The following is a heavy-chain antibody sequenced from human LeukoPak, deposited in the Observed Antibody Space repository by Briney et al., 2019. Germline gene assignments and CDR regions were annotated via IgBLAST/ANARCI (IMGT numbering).Heavy chain of an antibody. CDR1: GGSISSYY. Sequence: SETLSLTCTVSGGSISSYYWSWIRQPPGKGLEWIGYIYYSGSTNYNPSLKSRVTISVDTSKNQFSLKLSSVTAADTAVYYCARREMATIAFDYWGQGTLVTVSS. V-gene: IGHV4-59*01. CDR3: ARREMATIAFDY. D-gene: IGHD5-24*01. J-gene: IGHJ4*02. CDR2: IYYSGST.